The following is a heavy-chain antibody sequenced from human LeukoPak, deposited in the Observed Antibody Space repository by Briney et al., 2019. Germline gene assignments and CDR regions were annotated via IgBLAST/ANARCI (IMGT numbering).Heavy chain of an antibody. J-gene: IGHJ3*01. V-gene: IGHV3-74*01. D-gene: IGHD5-18*01. CDR3: ASYVDTVRYDAFDV. Sequence: GGSLRLSCAASGFTFSSYWMNWVRQAPGKGLVLVSRIHPDGKNTAYADSVKGRFTISRDNARNTLFLQMNSLRAEDAVVYYCASYVDTVRYDAFDVWGQGTMVTVSS. CDR2: IHPDGKNT. CDR1: GFTFSSYW.